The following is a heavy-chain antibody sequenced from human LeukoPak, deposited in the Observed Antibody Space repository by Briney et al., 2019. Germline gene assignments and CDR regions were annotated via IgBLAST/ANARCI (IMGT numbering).Heavy chain of an antibody. CDR2: IIPIFGAA. D-gene: IGHD2-15*01. V-gene: IGHV1-69*05. CDR1: GGTFSSYA. Sequence: SVKVSCKASGGTFSSYAISWVRQAPGQGLEWMGRIIPIFGAANYAQKFQGRVTITTDESTSTAYMELSSLRSEDTAVYYCARDRGDCSGGSCYRYYYYMDVWGKGTTVTVSS. J-gene: IGHJ6*03. CDR3: ARDRGDCSGGSCYRYYYYMDV.